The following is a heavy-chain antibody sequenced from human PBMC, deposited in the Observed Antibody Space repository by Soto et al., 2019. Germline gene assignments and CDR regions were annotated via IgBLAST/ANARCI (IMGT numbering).Heavy chain of an antibody. V-gene: IGHV3-30*18. CDR2: ISYDGSNK. D-gene: IGHD1-7*01. CDR3: AKEEGWNYFPYYYYYYGMDV. J-gene: IGHJ6*02. CDR1: GFTFSSYG. Sequence: VGSLRLSCAASGFTFSSYGMHWIRQAPGKGLEWVAVISYDGSNKYYADSVKGRFTISRDNSKNTLYLQMNSLRAEDTAVYYCAKEEGWNYFPYYYYYYGMDVWGQGTTVTVSS.